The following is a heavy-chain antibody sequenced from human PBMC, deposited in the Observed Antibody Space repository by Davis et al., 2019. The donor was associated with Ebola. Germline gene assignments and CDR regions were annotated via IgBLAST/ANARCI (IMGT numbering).Heavy chain of an antibody. CDR2: IYYSGST. J-gene: IGHJ4*02. V-gene: IGHV4-59*08. D-gene: IGHD4-17*01. CDR1: GGSISSYY. Sequence: SETLSLTCTVSGGSISSYYWSWIRQPPGKGLEWIGYIYYSGSTYYNPSLKSRVTISVDTSKNQFSLKLSSVTAADTAVYYCARSIYGDRLDYWGQGTLVTVSS. CDR3: ARSIYGDRLDY.